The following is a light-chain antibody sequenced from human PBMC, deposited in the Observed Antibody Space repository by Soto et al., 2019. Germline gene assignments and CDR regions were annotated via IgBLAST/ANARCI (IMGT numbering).Light chain of an antibody. CDR2: GAS. Sequence: EIVLTQSPGTLSLSPGERATLSCRASQSVSSNYLAWYQQKPGQAPRLLIYGASRRATGIPDRISGSGSGTEFTLTISSLQSEDFAVYYCQQYNNWRVTFGGGTKVDIK. J-gene: IGKJ4*01. V-gene: IGKV3-20*01. CDR1: QSVSSNY. CDR3: QQYNNWRVT.